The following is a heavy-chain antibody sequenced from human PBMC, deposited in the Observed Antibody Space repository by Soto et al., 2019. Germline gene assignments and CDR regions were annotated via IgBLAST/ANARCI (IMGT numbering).Heavy chain of an antibody. D-gene: IGHD2-15*01. J-gene: IGHJ5*02. V-gene: IGHV1-18*04. CDR2: INPYNANT. Sequence: QVQLVQSGPEVKKPGASVKVSCKASGYTLTDHGISWVRQAPGQGLEWMGWINPYNANTRYGEKVQGRVTMTTDTSRTVYMELTGPTSDDPAVYYCARDWTSPSCVSSSCPRGGWFDPWGQGTLVTVSS. CDR1: GYTLTDHG. CDR3: ARDWTSPSCVSSSCPRGGWFDP.